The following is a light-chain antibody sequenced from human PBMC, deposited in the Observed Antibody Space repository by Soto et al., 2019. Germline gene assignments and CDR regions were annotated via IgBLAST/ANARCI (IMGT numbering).Light chain of an antibody. J-gene: IGKJ2*01. Sequence: DIQMIQSPSSLSASVGDRVTITCRASESISSYLNWYQQRPGKAPKLLIYAASSLQSGVPSRFSGSGSGTDFTLTISNLQPEDLATYFCQQTYSNSLYTFGQGTTLDIK. CDR1: ESISSY. CDR2: AAS. V-gene: IGKV1-39*01. CDR3: QQTYSNSLYT.